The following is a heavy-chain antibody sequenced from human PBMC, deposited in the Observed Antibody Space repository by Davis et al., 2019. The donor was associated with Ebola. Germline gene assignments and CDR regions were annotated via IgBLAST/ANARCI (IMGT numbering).Heavy chain of an antibody. J-gene: IGHJ4*02. CDR1: GGTFSSYA. V-gene: IGHV1-69*13. Sequence: AASVKVSCKASGGTFSSYAIRWVRQAPRQRLEWMGVIIPVFATTNYAQKFQGRVTITADESTSTAYMELSSLRSEDTAVYYCARDRASRYGEFDYWGQGTLVTVAS. D-gene: IGHD4-17*01. CDR2: IIPVFATT. CDR3: ARDRASRYGEFDY.